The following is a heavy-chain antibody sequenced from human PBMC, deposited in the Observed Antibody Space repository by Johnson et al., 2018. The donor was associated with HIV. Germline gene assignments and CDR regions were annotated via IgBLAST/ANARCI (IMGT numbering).Heavy chain of an antibody. CDR1: GFTFSNYW. CDR3: AATYYNFWSGYSGALDI. D-gene: IGHD3-3*01. V-gene: IGHV3-74*01. Sequence: VQLVESGGGLVQPGGSLRLSCAASGFTFSNYWMHWVRQAPGTGLVWVSRINHDGRSTYYADSVKGRFTISRDNAKNTLYLQMSSLRAEDTAVYYCAATYYNFWSGYSGALDIWGQGTMVTVSS. J-gene: IGHJ3*02. CDR2: INHDGRST.